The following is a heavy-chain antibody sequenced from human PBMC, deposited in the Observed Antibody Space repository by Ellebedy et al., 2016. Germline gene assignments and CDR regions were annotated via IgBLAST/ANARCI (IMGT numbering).Heavy chain of an antibody. D-gene: IGHD3-22*01. CDR2: IHSDGTST. Sequence: GGSLRLXCAASEFIFSNYWMYWVRQAPGKGLVWVSRIHSDGTSTSYADSVKGRFTISRDNAKNTLYLQMNSLRAEDTAVYYCARAALYYYDSSGSGYWGLGTLVTVSS. V-gene: IGHV3-74*01. J-gene: IGHJ4*02. CDR3: ARAALYYYDSSGSGY. CDR1: EFIFSNYW.